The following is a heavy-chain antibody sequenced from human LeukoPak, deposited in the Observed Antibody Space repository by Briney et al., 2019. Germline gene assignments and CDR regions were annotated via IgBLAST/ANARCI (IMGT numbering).Heavy chain of an antibody. CDR2: ISSSSSYI. Sequence: NPGGSLRLSCAASGFTFSSYSMNWVRQAPGEGLEWVSSISSSSSYIYYADSVKGRFTISRDNAKNSLYLQMNSLRAEDTAVYYCARGYDFWSDPVGYDYYYYMDVWGKGTTVTVSS. CDR3: ARGYDFWSDPVGYDYYYYMDV. V-gene: IGHV3-21*01. D-gene: IGHD3-3*01. J-gene: IGHJ6*03. CDR1: GFTFSSYS.